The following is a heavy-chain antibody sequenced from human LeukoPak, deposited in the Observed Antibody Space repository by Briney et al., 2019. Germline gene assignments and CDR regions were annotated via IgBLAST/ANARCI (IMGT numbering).Heavy chain of an antibody. V-gene: IGHV4-4*02. Sequence: PSETLSLTCAVSGASITSTFWWTGVRQPPGKGLEWIGDIYYSGRTNYNPSLKSRVTISVDKSNNQFSLNLSSVTAADTAVYYCASIEGPHSLAGYDQYYYYGMDVWGQGTTVTVSS. J-gene: IGHJ6*02. CDR2: IYYSGRT. CDR3: ASIEGPHSLAGYDQYYYYGMDV. CDR1: GASITSTFW. D-gene: IGHD5-12*01.